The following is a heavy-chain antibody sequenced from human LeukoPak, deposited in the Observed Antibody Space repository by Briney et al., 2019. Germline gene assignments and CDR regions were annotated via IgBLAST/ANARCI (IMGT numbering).Heavy chain of an antibody. CDR1: GYTFTGYY. D-gene: IGHD3-3*01. J-gene: IGHJ4*02. Sequence: WASVKVSCKASGYTFTGYYMHWVRQAPGQGLEWMGWINPNSGGTNYAQKFQGRVTMTRDTSISTAYMELSRLRSDDTAVYYCARDHWGFLEKYYLDYWGQGTLVTVSS. CDR2: INPNSGGT. V-gene: IGHV1-2*02. CDR3: ARDHWGFLEKYYLDY.